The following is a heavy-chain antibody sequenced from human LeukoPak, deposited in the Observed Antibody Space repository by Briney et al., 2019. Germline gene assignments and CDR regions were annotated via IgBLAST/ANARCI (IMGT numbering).Heavy chain of an antibody. J-gene: IGHJ5*02. CDR3: ARGRSGSYSNWFDP. V-gene: IGHV6-1*01. D-gene: IGHD1-26*01. CDR2: TYYRSKWYN. CDR1: GDSVVSNSTA. Sequence: SQTLSLTCVISGDSVVSNSTACNWIRQSPSRGLEWLGRTYYRSKWYNDYAVSVKSRITINPDTSKNQFSLQLNSVTPEDTAVYYCARGRSGSYSNWFDPWGQGTLVTVSS.